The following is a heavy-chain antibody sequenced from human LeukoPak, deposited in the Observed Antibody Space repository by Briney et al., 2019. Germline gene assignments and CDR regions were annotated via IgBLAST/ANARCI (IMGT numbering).Heavy chain of an antibody. D-gene: IGHD3/OR15-3a*01. Sequence: GGSLRLSCAASGFTFSSYEMNWVRQAPGKGLEWVSYISSSSTIYYADSVKGRFTISRDNAKNSAFLQMNSLRDEDTAVYYCARVGRGLYAMDVWGQGSTVTVSS. CDR1: GFTFSSYE. CDR2: ISSSSTI. J-gene: IGHJ6*02. CDR3: ARVGRGLYAMDV. V-gene: IGHV3-48*02.